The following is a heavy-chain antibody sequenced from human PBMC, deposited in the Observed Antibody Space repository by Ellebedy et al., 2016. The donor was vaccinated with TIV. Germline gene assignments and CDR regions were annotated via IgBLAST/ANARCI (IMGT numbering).Heavy chain of an antibody. Sequence: GESLKISXAASGFTFSGYAMSWVRQAPGKGLEWVSGTSASGNSDCYADSVKGRFTISRDNSKNTLYLQMNSLRAEDTAVYYCARDLQVDYGDYEYYFDYWGQGTLVTVSS. CDR2: TSASGNSD. CDR3: ARDLQVDYGDYEYYFDY. J-gene: IGHJ4*02. CDR1: GFTFSGYA. V-gene: IGHV3-23*01. D-gene: IGHD4-17*01.